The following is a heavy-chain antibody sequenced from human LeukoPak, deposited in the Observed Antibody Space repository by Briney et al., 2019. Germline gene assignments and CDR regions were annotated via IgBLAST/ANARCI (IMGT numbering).Heavy chain of an antibody. Sequence: PGGSLRLSCAASGFTFSNAWISWGRQAPGKGVEWVGRIKSKTDGGTTDYAAPVKGRFTISRDDSTHTLYLQMISLTTEDTAVYYCTTEGYGDYDYCGQATLVTVSS. CDR1: GFTFSNAW. CDR3: TTEGYGDYDY. CDR2: IKSKTDGGTT. D-gene: IGHD4-17*01. V-gene: IGHV3-15*01. J-gene: IGHJ4*02.